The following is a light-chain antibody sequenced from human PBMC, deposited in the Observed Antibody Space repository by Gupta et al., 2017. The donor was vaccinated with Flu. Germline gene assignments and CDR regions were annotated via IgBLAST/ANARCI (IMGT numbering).Light chain of an antibody. CDR2: DAS. V-gene: IGKV1-39*01. CDR1: QSISNY. Sequence: DIQMTQSPSSLSASVGDRVTIACRASQSISNYLHWYQQKPGKAPQLLIYDASSLQSGVPSRFSGSGSGTDFILTINRLQSEDSATYFCQQSDRIPLTFGPGTKVEIK. CDR3: QQSDRIPLT. J-gene: IGKJ3*01.